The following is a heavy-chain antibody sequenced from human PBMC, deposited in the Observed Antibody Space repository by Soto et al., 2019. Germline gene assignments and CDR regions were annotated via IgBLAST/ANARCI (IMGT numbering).Heavy chain of an antibody. CDR1: GGSISSYY. D-gene: IGHD5-18*01. J-gene: IGHJ6*02. CDR3: ACIFSGGYGYGFYYYGMDV. V-gene: IGHV4-39*01. Sequence: WETLSLTCTVSGGSISSYYWGWIRQPPGKGLEWIGSIYYSGSTYYNPSLKSRVTISVDTSKSQFSLKLSSVTAADTAVYYCACIFSGGYGYGFYYYGMDVWGQGTTVTVSS. CDR2: IYYSGST.